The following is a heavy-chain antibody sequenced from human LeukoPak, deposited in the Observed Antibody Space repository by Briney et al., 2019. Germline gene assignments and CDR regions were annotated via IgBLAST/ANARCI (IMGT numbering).Heavy chain of an antibody. CDR3: ARVLFDSISYAPDY. D-gene: IGHD3-3*02. CDR2: INPNSGGT. CDR1: GGTFSSYA. V-gene: IGHV1-2*02. J-gene: IGHJ4*02. Sequence: EASVKVSCKASGGTFSSYAISWVRQAPGQGLEWMGWINPNSGGTNYAQKFQGRVTMTRDTSISTVYMEVSRLRSDDTAVYYCARVLFDSISYAPDYWGQGTLVTVSS.